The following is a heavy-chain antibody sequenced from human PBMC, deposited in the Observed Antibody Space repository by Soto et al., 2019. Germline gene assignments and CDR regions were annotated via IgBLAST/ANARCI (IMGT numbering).Heavy chain of an antibody. D-gene: IGHD6-19*01. CDR3: AKGGRQWLVTSDFNY. CDR1: GFTFSDYA. J-gene: IGHJ4*02. V-gene: IGHV3-30*18. Sequence: VQLVESGGGVVQPGRSLRLSCAASGFTFSDYAMHWVRQAPGKGLEWVAVVSHDGRNTHYADSVKGRFTISRDSSKNTLSLEVSSLRAEDTAVYCCAKGGRQWLVTSDFNYWGQGALVTVSS. CDR2: VSHDGRNT.